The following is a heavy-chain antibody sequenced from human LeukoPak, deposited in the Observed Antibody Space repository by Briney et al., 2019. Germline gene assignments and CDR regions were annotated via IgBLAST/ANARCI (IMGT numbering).Heavy chain of an antibody. Sequence: ASVKVSCKASGYTFTSYYMHWVRQAPGQGLEWMGIINPSGGSTSYAQKFQGRVTMTRDMSTSTVYMELSSLRSEDTAVYYCAASSVEMATIGAFDIWGQGTMVSVSS. D-gene: IGHD5-24*01. CDR1: GYTFTSYY. CDR3: AASSVEMATIGAFDI. CDR2: INPSGGST. J-gene: IGHJ3*02. V-gene: IGHV1-46*01.